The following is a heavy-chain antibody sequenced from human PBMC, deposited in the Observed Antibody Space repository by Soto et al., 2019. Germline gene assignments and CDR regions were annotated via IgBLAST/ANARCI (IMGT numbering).Heavy chain of an antibody. CDR3: ARDCPDDSSGCSDY. V-gene: IGHV4-4*07. Sequence: QVQLQESGPGLVKPSQTLSLTCTVSGGSITSYYWSWIRQPAGKGLEWIGRIYTSGSTIYNQSVKSCVTMSVDTSKKQFSLTRSTVTAADTAVYYCARDCPDDSSGCSDYWGQGTLVTVSS. CDR1: GGSITSYY. D-gene: IGHD3-22*01. CDR2: IYTSGST. J-gene: IGHJ4*02.